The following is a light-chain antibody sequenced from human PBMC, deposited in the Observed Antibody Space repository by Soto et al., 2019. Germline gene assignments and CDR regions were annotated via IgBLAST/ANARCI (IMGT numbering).Light chain of an antibody. J-gene: IGKJ4*01. CDR3: QQVDSLPRT. CDR2: FAF. Sequence: DIPMTQSPSSVSASVGDRVTITCRASQGINSRLAWYQQKPGKAPKLLIYFAFNLESGVPSRFIGSGSGTDFTLTISSLQPEDFATYYCQQVDSLPRTFGGGTKVEMK. CDR1: QGINSR. V-gene: IGKV1-12*01.